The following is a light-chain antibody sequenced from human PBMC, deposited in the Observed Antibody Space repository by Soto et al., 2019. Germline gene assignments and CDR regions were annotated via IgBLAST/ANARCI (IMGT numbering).Light chain of an antibody. Sequence: EIVMTQSPVTLSALPGHSATLPCRASQSVGSNIAWYQQRPGQAPRLLIYAASTRAAGVPIRFSGSGSGTEFTLTITSLQSDDFAVYYCQQYNQWSPITFGQGTRLEIK. CDR1: QSVGSN. CDR3: QQYNQWSPIT. J-gene: IGKJ5*01. V-gene: IGKV3-15*01. CDR2: AAS.